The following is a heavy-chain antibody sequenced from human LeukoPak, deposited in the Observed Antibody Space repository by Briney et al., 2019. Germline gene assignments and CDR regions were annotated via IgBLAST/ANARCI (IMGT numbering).Heavy chain of an antibody. V-gene: IGHV4-39*01. D-gene: IGHD1-26*01. Sequence: SETLSLTCTVSGGSISSSSYYWGWIRQPPGKGLEWIGSIYYSGSTYYNPSLKSRVTISVDTSKNQFSLKLSSVIAADTAVYYCARGRSGYFDYWGQGTLVTVSS. J-gene: IGHJ4*02. CDR3: ARGRSGYFDY. CDR2: IYYSGST. CDR1: GGSISSSSYY.